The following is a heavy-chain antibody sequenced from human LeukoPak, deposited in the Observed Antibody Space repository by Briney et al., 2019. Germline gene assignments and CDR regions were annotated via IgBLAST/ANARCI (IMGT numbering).Heavy chain of an antibody. V-gene: IGHV1-69*01. Sequence: ASVKVSCKASGGTFSSYAISWVRQAPGQGLEWMGGIIPIFGTANYAQKFQGRVTITADESTSTAYMELSSLRSEDTAVYYCARAALYCSSTSCQRQYYFDYWGQGTLVTVSS. D-gene: IGHD2-2*01. CDR2: IIPIFGTA. CDR1: GGTFSSYA. CDR3: ARAALYCSSTSCQRQYYFDY. J-gene: IGHJ4*02.